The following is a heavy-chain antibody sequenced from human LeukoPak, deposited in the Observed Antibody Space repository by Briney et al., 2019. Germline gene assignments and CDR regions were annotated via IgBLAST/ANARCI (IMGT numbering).Heavy chain of an antibody. CDR1: GGSISSGSYY. Sequence: SQTLPLTCTVSGGSISSGSYYWSWIRQPAGKGLEWLGRIYTSGSTNYNPSLKSRVTISVDTSKNQFSLKLSSVTAADTAVYYCARATTGFDWPLKKRPFDYWGQGTLVTVSS. CDR3: ARATTGFDWPLKKRPFDY. D-gene: IGHD3-9*01. J-gene: IGHJ4*02. V-gene: IGHV4-61*02. CDR2: IYTSGST.